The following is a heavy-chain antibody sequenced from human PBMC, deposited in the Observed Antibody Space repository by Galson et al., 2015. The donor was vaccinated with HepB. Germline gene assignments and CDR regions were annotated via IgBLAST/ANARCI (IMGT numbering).Heavy chain of an antibody. V-gene: IGHV3-11*06. Sequence: SLRVSCAASGFRFSDYYMAWIRQAPGKGLEWISYISTSSDYTNYADSVKGRFTISRDNAQTSLFLQMNTLRVEDTALYYCARDLRPHCGTRFYLTFDYWGQGNLVTVSS. CDR3: ARDLRPHCGTRFYLTFDY. CDR1: GFRFSDYY. J-gene: IGHJ4*02. CDR2: ISTSSDYT. D-gene: IGHD2-21*01.